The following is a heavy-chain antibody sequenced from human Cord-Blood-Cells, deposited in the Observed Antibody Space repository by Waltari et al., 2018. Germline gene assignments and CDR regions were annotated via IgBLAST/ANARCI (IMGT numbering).Heavy chain of an antibody. CDR2: IIPIFGTA. Sequence: QVQLVQSGAEVKKPGYSVKVSCKASGGTSSSTVISWVRQAPGHGLEWMGGIIPIFGTANYAQKFQGRVTITADESTSTAYMELSSLRSEDTAVYYCARSLNIVVVPAAKGIFDYWGQGTLVTVSS. J-gene: IGHJ4*02. V-gene: IGHV1-69*01. CDR3: ARSLNIVVVPAAKGIFDY. CDR1: GGTSSSTV. D-gene: IGHD2-2*01.